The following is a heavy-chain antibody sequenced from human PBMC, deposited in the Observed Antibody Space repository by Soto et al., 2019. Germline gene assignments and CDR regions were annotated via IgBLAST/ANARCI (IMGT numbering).Heavy chain of an antibody. V-gene: IGHV3-30*03. CDR2: ISYDGNNR. Sequence: GGSLRLSCAASGFTFSSYGMRWVRQAPGKGLEWVAVISYDGNNRYYGDSVKGRFTISRDNSKNTVYLQMNSLRVEDTAVYYCASTWSGYYYFDSWGQGTLVTVSS. CDR3: ASTWSGYYYFDS. CDR1: GFTFSSYG. D-gene: IGHD3-3*01. J-gene: IGHJ4*02.